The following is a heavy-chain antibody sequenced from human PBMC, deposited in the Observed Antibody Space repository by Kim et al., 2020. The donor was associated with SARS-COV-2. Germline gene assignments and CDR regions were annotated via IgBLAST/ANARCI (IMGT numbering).Heavy chain of an antibody. Sequence: ASVKVSCKASGYTFSTYAINWVRQAPGQRLEYMGWINTKNGNPTYAQAFTGRFVFSLDTSVTTAYLQISSLKAEDTAVYYCARDHGGGNIGYWGQGTLVTVSS. D-gene: IGHD2-15*01. CDR2: INTKNGNP. CDR1: GYTFSTYA. J-gene: IGHJ4*02. V-gene: IGHV7-4-1*02. CDR3: ARDHGGGNIGY.